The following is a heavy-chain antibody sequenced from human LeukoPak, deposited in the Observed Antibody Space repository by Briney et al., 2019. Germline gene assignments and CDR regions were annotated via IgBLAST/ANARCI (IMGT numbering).Heavy chain of an antibody. V-gene: IGHV4-59*01. D-gene: IGHD3-16*01. CDR3: ARGGGYFNY. CDR1: GGSISSYY. CDR2: IYFSGST. J-gene: IGHJ4*02. Sequence: NTSETLSLTCTVSGGSISSYYWSWIRQPPGKGLEWIGYIYFSGSTNYNPSLKSRVTISVDTSKTQLSLKLSSVTAADTAVYYCARGGGYFNYWGQGTLVTVSS.